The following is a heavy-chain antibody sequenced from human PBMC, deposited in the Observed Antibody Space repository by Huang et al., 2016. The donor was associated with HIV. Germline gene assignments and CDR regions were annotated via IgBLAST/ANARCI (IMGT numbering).Heavy chain of an antibody. CDR1: TVTFSAYW. Sequence: LVESGGGLVRPGGSLRLSCAGSTVTFSAYWMTWVRQSPGQGLEWVASIRQDGREKHYVDSVEGRFNISRDNGKKLLFLEMRSLGVDDTAVYFCATKADAMDVWGQGTTVIVSS. CDR2: IRQDGREK. J-gene: IGHJ6*02. V-gene: IGHV3-7*01. D-gene: IGHD2-8*01. CDR3: ATKADAMDV.